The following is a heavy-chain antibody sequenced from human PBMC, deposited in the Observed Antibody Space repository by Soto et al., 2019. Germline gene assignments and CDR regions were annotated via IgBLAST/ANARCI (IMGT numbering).Heavy chain of an antibody. CDR3: ARDTRIAAAPIDSPHAFDI. J-gene: IGHJ3*02. CDR2: TYYRSKWYN. D-gene: IGHD6-13*01. CDR1: GDSVSSNSAA. V-gene: IGHV6-1*01. Sequence: PSQTLSLTCAISGDSVSSNSAAWNWIRQSPSRGLEWLGRTYYRSKWYNDYTVSVKSRITINPDTSKNQFSLQLNSVTPEDTAVYYFARDTRIAAAPIDSPHAFDIWGQGTMVTVSS.